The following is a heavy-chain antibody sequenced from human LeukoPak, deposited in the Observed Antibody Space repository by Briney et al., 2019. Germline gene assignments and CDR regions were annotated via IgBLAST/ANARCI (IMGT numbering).Heavy chain of an antibody. J-gene: IGHJ4*02. D-gene: IGHD3-3*01. CDR2: ISSSSTTI. Sequence: GGSLRLSCAASGFTLSHFGMNWVRQAPGKGLEWISYISSSSTTIYYADSVKGRFAISRDNAKNSLSLQMNSLRAEDTAVYYCARNDYDFWSGYHYWGQGTLVTASS. V-gene: IGHV3-48*04. CDR3: ARNDYDFWSGYHY. CDR1: GFTLSHFG.